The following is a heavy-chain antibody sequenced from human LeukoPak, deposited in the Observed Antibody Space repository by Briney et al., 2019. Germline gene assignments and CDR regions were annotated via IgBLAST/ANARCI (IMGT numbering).Heavy chain of an antibody. CDR3: ARHGRHYFDISGYYPIDY. CDR1: GGSISSSSYY. V-gene: IGHV4-39*01. Sequence: SETLSLTCTVSGGSISSSSYYWGWIRQPPGKGLEWIGSIYYSGSTYYNPSLKSRVTISADTSKNQFSLKLSSVTAADTAVCYCARHGRHYFDISGYYPIDYWAQGTLVTVSS. CDR2: IYYSGST. D-gene: IGHD3-22*01. J-gene: IGHJ4*02.